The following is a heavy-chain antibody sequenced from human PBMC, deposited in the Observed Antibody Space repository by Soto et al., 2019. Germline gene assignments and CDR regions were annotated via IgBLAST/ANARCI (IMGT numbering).Heavy chain of an antibody. J-gene: IGHJ6*02. CDR2: IGPSGSPI. Sequence: GGSLRLSCAASGFVFSDYYISWIRRAPGKGLEWVSYIGPSGSPIYYADSLRGRFTISRDNAENSVYLQMNSLRAEDTAVYYCARGHYGLDVWGQGTRVTVSS. CDR1: GFVFSDYY. V-gene: IGHV3-11*01. CDR3: ARGHYGLDV.